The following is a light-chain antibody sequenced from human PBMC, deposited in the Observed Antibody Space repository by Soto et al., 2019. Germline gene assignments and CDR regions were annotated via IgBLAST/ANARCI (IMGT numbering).Light chain of an antibody. CDR1: PSDVGGYNY. V-gene: IGLV2-8*01. CDR2: EVT. J-gene: IGLJ2*01. CDR3: NSYAGSNDFVV. Sequence: QAVLTQPPSASGSLGQSVTISCSGSPSDVGGYNYVSWYQHHPGKAPKLLLYEVTKRPSGVPDRFSGSKSGSTASLTISGLQAEDEADYYCNSYAGSNDFVVFGGGTKLTVL.